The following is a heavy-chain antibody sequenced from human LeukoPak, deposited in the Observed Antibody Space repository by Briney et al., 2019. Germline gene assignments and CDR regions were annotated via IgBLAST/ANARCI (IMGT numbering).Heavy chain of an antibody. CDR1: GFTFSSYA. D-gene: IGHD3-10*01. J-gene: IGHJ4*02. V-gene: IGHV3-23*01. CDR2: ISGSGGST. Sequence: GGSLRLSCAASGFTFSSYAMRWVSQAPGKGLEWVSAISGSGGSTYYADSVKGRFTISRDNSKNTLYLQMNSLRAEDTAVYYCAREGGSGSYNYFDYWGQGTLVTVSS. CDR3: AREGGSGSYNYFDY.